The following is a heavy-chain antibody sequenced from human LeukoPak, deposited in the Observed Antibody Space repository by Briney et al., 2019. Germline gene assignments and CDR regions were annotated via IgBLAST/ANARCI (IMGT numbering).Heavy chain of an antibody. Sequence: PGGSLRLSCAASGFTFSSNAMSWVRQAPGKGLEWVADINKSGGMKYYVDSVKGRFTISRDNAKNTLFLQMNSLRAEDTGVYYCARDGLYSSSWYNWFDRWGQGTLVSVSS. J-gene: IGHJ5*02. D-gene: IGHD6-13*01. V-gene: IGHV3-7*01. CDR2: INKSGGMK. CDR1: GFTFSSNA. CDR3: ARDGLYSSSWYNWFDR.